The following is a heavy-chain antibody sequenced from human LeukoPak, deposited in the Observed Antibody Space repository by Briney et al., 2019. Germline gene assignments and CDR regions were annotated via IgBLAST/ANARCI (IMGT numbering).Heavy chain of an antibody. CDR1: GFTFSSYG. CDR2: IWYDGSNK. D-gene: IGHD6-13*01. Sequence: SGGSLRLSCAASGFTFSSYGMHWVRQAPGKGLEWVAVIWYDGSNKYYADSVKGRFTISRDNSKNTLYLQMNSLRAEDTAVYYCAKAAAGTFVDYWGQGTLVTVSS. V-gene: IGHV3-33*06. J-gene: IGHJ4*02. CDR3: AKAAAGTFVDY.